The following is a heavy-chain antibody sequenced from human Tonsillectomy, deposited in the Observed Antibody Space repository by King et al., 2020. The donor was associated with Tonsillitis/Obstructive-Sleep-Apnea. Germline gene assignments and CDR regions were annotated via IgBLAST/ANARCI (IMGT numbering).Heavy chain of an antibody. D-gene: IGHD2-21*01. CDR2: INPSDGIT. J-gene: IGHJ4*02. CDR3: ARDDVVGRYIDY. V-gene: IGHV1-46*01. Sequence: VQLVESGAEVKTPGASVKVSCKASGYTFTRYYIHWARQARGHGLEWMGIINPSDGITTYAQKFQGRVTMTTDTSASTVYLQLSSLRSEDTALYYCARDDVVGRYIDYWGQGTLVTVSS. CDR1: GYTFTRYY.